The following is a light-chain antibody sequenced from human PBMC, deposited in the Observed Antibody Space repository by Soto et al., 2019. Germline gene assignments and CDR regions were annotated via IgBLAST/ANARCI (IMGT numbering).Light chain of an antibody. CDR2: GAS. CDR1: LTVRDN. J-gene: IGKJ2*01. V-gene: IGKV3-15*01. CDR3: QQSNNWPYT. Sequence: EIVMTHSPATLSVSPGDRATLSCRASLTVRDNLAWYQQKPGQAPRLLIYGASTRATGIPARFSGSGSGTEFTLTIDSLQSEDFALYFCQQSNNWPYTFGQGTKLEIK.